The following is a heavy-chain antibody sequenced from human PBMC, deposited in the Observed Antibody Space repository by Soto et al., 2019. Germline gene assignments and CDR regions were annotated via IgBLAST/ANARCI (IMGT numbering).Heavy chain of an antibody. CDR2: INPSSGVT. Sequence: QVQLVQSGTAVKKPGASVKVSCKASGYTFTDYYIHWVRQAPGQGLECMGWINPSSGVTLYAQKFQGRVTMTRATSISTAYMELTRLRSDDTAVYFCARDHVGEMSSFDDWGQGTLVTVSS. D-gene: IGHD1-26*01. V-gene: IGHV1-2*02. J-gene: IGHJ3*01. CDR3: ARDHVGEMSSFDD. CDR1: GYTFTDYY.